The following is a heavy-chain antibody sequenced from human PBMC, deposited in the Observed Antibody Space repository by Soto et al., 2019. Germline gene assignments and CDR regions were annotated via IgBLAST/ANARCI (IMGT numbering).Heavy chain of an antibody. D-gene: IGHD3-22*01. V-gene: IGHV3-23*01. J-gene: IGHJ6*02. CDR3: AKDELDYYDSSGYYYYYYGMDV. Sequence: VGSLRLSCAASGFTFSSYAMSWVRQAPGKGLEWVSAISGSGGSTYYADSVKGRFTISRDNSKNTLYLQMNSLRAEDTAVYYCAKDELDYYDSSGYYYYYYGMDVWGQGTTVTVSS. CDR1: GFTFSSYA. CDR2: ISGSGGST.